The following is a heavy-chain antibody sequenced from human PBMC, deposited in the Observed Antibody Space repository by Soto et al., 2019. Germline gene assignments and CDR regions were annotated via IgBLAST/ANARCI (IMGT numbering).Heavy chain of an antibody. CDR2: INAGNGNT. CDR3: ARWRASYGSRSPYGMDV. CDR1: GYTFTSYA. J-gene: IGHJ6*02. V-gene: IGHV1-3*01. D-gene: IGHD3-10*01. Sequence: QVQLVQSGAEVKKPGASVKVSCKASGYTFTSYAMHWVRQAPGQRLEWMGWINAGNGNTKYSQKFQGRITITRDTSASTAHMELSSLRSEDTAVYYCARWRASYGSRSPYGMDVWGQGTTVTVSS.